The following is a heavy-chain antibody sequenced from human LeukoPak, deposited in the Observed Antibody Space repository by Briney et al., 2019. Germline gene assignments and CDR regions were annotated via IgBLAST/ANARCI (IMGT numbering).Heavy chain of an antibody. CDR1: GGSISSSNW. Sequence: SETLSLTCAVSGGSISSSNWWSWVRQPPGKGLEWIGEIYHSGSTNYNPSLKSRVTISVDKSKNQFSLKLSSVTAADTAVYYCARVGYYDSSGYSMIDYWGQGTLVTVSS. J-gene: IGHJ4*02. CDR2: IYHSGST. D-gene: IGHD3-22*01. V-gene: IGHV4-4*02. CDR3: ARVGYYDSSGYSMIDY.